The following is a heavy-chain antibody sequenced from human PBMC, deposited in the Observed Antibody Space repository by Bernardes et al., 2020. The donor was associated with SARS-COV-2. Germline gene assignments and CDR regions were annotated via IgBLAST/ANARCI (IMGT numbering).Heavy chain of an antibody. D-gene: IGHD1-26*01. CDR1: GDSISSRTYY. Sequence: SETLSLTCTVSGDSISSRTYYWGWIRQSPGKGLEWIGSIYYTGVTYYNPSLKGRVTISVDTSKNQFSLRLSSPTAADAGVYYCARHPRRLQVSGSWFDPWGQGTLVNVSS. V-gene: IGHV4-39*01. J-gene: IGHJ5*02. CDR2: IYYTGVT. CDR3: ARHPRRLQVSGSWFDP.